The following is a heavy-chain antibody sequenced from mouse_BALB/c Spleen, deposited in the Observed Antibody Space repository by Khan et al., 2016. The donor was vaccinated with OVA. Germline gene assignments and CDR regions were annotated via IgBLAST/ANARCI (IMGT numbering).Heavy chain of an antibody. CDR1: GFTFNTYA. D-gene: IGHD2-4*01. CDR3: VGINY. Sequence: EVQLQESGGGLVQPKGSLKLSCAASGFTFNTYAMNWVRQAPGKGLEWVARIRSKSNNYATYNPDPVKDRFTISRDDSQSMLYLQMNNLKTEDTAMYYCVGINYWGQGTTLTVSS. J-gene: IGHJ2*01. CDR2: IRSKSNNYAT. V-gene: IGHV10-1*02.